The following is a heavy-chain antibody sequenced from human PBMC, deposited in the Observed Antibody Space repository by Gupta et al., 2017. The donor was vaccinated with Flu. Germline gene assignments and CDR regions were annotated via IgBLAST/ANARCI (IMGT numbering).Heavy chain of an antibody. V-gene: IGHV5-51*04. CDR2: IYPGDSDT. CDR1: GYNFNIHW. Sequence: EVQLVQSGAEVKKSGQSLKISCKGSGYNFNIHWIGWVRQRPGEGLEWMGTIYPGDSDTRYSLSFQGHVIISTDTPVTTAYLQWDSLEASDTAMYYCARRRRFCTNSTCYDDAFDIWGQGTRVTVSS. CDR3: ARRRRFCTNSTCYDDAFDI. D-gene: IGHD2-15*01. J-gene: IGHJ3*02.